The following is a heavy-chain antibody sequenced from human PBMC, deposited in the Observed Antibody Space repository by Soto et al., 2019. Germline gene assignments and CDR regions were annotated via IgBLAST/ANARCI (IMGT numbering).Heavy chain of an antibody. V-gene: IGHV3-48*01. CDR2: ISSGSSTI. CDR3: PYYGSESYAFSS. J-gene: IGHJ5*02. CDR1: GFTFGIYS. D-gene: IGHD3-10*01. Sequence: GGSLRLSCAASGFTFGIYSMNWVRQAPGKGLEWLSYISSGSSTIYYADSVKGRCTISRDNAKNSLHLQMNSLRAEDTAVYYCPYYGSESYAFSSWGQGTLVTVSS.